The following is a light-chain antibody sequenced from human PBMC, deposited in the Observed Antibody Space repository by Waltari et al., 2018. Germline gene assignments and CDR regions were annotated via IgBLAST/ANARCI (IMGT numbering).Light chain of an antibody. CDR2: VES. CDR3: QVWDFSVDHV. Sequence: YVLTQPPSVSVAPGQTARISCGGNNIGSKSVHWYQHNPGQAPVLVVSVESDRPLGIPERFAGAKSGNTAPLTITRVEAGDEADYYCQVWDFSVDHVFGGGTKLTVL. V-gene: IGLV3-21*02. CDR1: NIGSKS. J-gene: IGLJ2*01.